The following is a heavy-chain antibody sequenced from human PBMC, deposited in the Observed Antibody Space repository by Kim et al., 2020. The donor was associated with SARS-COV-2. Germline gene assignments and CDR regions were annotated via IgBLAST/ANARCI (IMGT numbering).Heavy chain of an antibody. J-gene: IGHJ4*02. CDR3: VRNGASSYWYFDY. D-gene: IGHD2-15*01. Sequence: ASVKVSCKTSGYTFTTHTTSWVRQAPGQGPEWMGWVNGYNGNTNYAQKFQGRVTMTTDTSTSTAYMELTNLRSDDTAFYYCVRNGASSYWYFDYWGQGTLVTVSS. V-gene: IGHV1-18*04. CDR1: GYTFTTHT. CDR2: VNGYNGNT.